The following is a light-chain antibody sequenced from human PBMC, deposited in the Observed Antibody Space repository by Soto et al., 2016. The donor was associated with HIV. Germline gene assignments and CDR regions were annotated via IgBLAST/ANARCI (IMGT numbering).Light chain of an antibody. CDR2: GAS. CDR3: EQYYDLPLT. CDR1: QGISNS. Sequence: DIQMTQSPSSLSASIGDRVTITCRASQGISNSLAWYQQKPGEAPKLLLYGASRRQSGVPSRFSGYVSGTDYTLTITSLQPEDFTTYYCEQYYDLPLTFGGGPRWRSN. V-gene: IGKV1-NL1*01. J-gene: IGKJ4*01.